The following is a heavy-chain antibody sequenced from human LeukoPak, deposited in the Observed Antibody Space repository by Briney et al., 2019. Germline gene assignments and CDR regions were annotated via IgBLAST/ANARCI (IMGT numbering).Heavy chain of an antibody. CDR1: GFTVSSNY. CDR3: AGVSFSSGWYRDF. D-gene: IGHD6-19*01. CDR2: IYSGGST. J-gene: IGHJ4*02. V-gene: IGHV3-53*01. Sequence: GGSLSLSCAASGFTVSSNYMSWVRQAPGKGLEWVSVIYSGGSTYYAASVKGRFSVSRDNSKNTVYLQMNSLRAEDTAVYYCAGVSFSSGWYRDFWARETVLTVSS.